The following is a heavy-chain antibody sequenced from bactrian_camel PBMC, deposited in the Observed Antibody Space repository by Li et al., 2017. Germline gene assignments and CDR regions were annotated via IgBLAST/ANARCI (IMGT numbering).Heavy chain of an antibody. J-gene: IGHJ4*01. Sequence: DVQLVESGGGLVQPGGSLRLSCAPSGFTFRSYPMAWVRQAPGKGLEWVSTVNTRDSTYYADSVKGRFTISRDNAKNTVYLQMNSLKPEDTATYYCAADGRTYVVGSCQLFSGGPRYWGQGTQVTVS. D-gene: IGHD2*01. V-gene: IGHV3S40*01. CDR2: VNTRDST. CDR1: GFTFRSYP. CDR3: AADGRTYVVGSCQLFSGGPRY.